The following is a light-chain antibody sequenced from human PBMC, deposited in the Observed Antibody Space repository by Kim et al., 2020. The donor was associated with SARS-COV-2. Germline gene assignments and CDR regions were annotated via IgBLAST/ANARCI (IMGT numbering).Light chain of an antibody. CDR2: GAS. V-gene: IGKV3-15*01. Sequence: EIVMTQSPATLSVSPGERATLSCRASQSFSSNLAWYQQKPGQAPRLLIYGASTRATGIPARFSGSGSGTEFTLTISSLQSEDFAVYCCQQYNDWPRTFGQGTKVDIK. CDR1: QSFSSN. J-gene: IGKJ1*01. CDR3: QQYNDWPRT.